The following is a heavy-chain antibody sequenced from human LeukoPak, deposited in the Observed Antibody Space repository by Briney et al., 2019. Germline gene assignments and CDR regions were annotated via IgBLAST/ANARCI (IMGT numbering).Heavy chain of an antibody. D-gene: IGHD3-10*01. CDR3: ARLNGDPYFDY. Sequence: GESLKTSCKGSGYNFPNYWIGWVRQMPGKGLERMGIIYPGDSDTRYSPSFQGQVTISADKSISTAYLQWSSLKASDTAMYYCARLNGDPYFDYWGQGTLVTVSS. J-gene: IGHJ4*02. CDR1: GYNFPNYW. CDR2: IYPGDSDT. V-gene: IGHV5-51*01.